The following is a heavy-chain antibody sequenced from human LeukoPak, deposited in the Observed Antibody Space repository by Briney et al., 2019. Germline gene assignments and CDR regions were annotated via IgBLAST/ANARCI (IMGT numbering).Heavy chain of an antibody. CDR1: GGSISSYY. Sequence: PSETLSLTCTVSGGSISSYYWSWIRQPPGKGLEWIGYIYYSGSTNYNPSLKSRVTISVDTSKNQFSLKLSSVTAADTAVYYCARAGIAAAGTTPYDYWGQGTLVTASS. V-gene: IGHV4-59*01. CDR3: ARAGIAAAGTTPYDY. D-gene: IGHD6-13*01. CDR2: IYYSGST. J-gene: IGHJ4*02.